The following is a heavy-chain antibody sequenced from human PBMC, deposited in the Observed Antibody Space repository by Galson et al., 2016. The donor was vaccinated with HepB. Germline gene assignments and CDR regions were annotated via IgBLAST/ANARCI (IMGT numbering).Heavy chain of an antibody. Sequence: SVKVSCKASGYTFTNYQMHWVRQVPGQGPEWMGVINPKNGDTRYAQTYQGRVDMTRDTSTSTVYMELSSLRSEDTAIYYCARDGFGELQYYYYYNMDVWGQGTTVIVSS. CDR2: INPKNGDT. CDR3: ARDGFGELQYYYYYNMDV. J-gene: IGHJ6*02. V-gene: IGHV1-46*01. D-gene: IGHD3-10*01. CDR1: GYTFTNYQ.